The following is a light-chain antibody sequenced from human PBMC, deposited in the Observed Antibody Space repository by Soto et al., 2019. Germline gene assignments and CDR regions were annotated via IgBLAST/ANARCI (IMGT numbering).Light chain of an antibody. Sequence: VLNQPHSAYGSTGQRVTISCSKSSSNIGTSSVHWFQQLPGTAPKLLISTTNQRPSGVPERFSGSKSGTSASLAISGLQSEDEADYYCAAWDDSLNGHVFGTGTKVTVL. CDR2: TTN. V-gene: IGLV1-44*01. CDR3: AAWDDSLNGHV. CDR1: SSNIGTSS. J-gene: IGLJ1*01.